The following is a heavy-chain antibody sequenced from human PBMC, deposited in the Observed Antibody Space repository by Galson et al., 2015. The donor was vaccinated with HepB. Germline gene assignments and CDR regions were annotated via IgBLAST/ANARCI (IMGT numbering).Heavy chain of an antibody. J-gene: IGHJ6*02. CDR3: AKGGGSYPYYYYYYGMDV. CDR2: ISGSGGST. Sequence: SLRLYCAASGFTFSSYAMSWVRQAPGKGLEWVSAISGSGGSTYYADSVKGRFTISRDNSKNTLYLQMNSLRAEDTAVYYCAKGGGSYPYYYYYYGMDVWGQGTTVTVSS. CDR1: GFTFSSYA. V-gene: IGHV3-23*01. D-gene: IGHD1-26*01.